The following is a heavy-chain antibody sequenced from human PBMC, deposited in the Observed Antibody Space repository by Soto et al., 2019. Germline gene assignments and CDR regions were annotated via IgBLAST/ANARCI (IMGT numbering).Heavy chain of an antibody. Sequence: SEPLSLTCTVSGGSMSSHYWTWLRQPPGKGLEWIGYISYSGSTYYNPSLKSRVTISADTSRNQFSLKLSSVIAADTAVYYCARADPDASVGYWGQGTLVTVSS. J-gene: IGHJ4*02. V-gene: IGHV4-59*11. CDR3: ARADPDASVGY. CDR1: GGSMSSHY. D-gene: IGHD3-16*01. CDR2: ISYSGST.